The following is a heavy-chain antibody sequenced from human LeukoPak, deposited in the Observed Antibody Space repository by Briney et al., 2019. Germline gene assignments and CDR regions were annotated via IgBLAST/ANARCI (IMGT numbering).Heavy chain of an antibody. D-gene: IGHD3-3*01. Sequence: SETLSLTCTVPGGSLSSYYWSWIRQPPGKGLEWIGYIYYSGSINYNPSLTSRANISVDTSKNQFSLKLSSVTAPDTAGYYWAGVFWSGYYPHFDYGGQGTRVSVSS. V-gene: IGHV4-59*01. CDR2: IYYSGSI. J-gene: IGHJ4*02. CDR1: GGSLSSYY. CDR3: AGVFWSGYYPHFDY.